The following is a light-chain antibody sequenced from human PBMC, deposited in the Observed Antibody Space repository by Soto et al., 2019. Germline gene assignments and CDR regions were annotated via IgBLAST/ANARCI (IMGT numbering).Light chain of an antibody. Sequence: DVQLTQSPSSLSASVGDRVTITCRASQGSNNYLAGYQQKPGKVPNLLLYAPSTLQSGVPSRFSGSGSGTDFTLTISSLQPEDVATYYCQKFNSVPTFGGGTKVEI. J-gene: IGKJ4*01. CDR2: APS. CDR3: QKFNSVPT. CDR1: QGSNNY. V-gene: IGKV1-27*01.